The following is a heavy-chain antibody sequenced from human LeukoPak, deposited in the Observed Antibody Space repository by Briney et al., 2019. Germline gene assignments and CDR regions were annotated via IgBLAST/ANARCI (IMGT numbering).Heavy chain of an antibody. J-gene: IGHJ4*02. Sequence: GASVKVSCKASGYTFTSYAMNWVRQAPGQGLEWMGWINTNTGNPTYAQGFTGRFFFSLDTSVNTAYLQISSLIPEDTAVYYCASFASGSYLFDYWGQGTLVTVSS. D-gene: IGHD3-10*01. V-gene: IGHV7-4-1*02. CDR2: INTNTGNP. CDR1: GYTFTSYA. CDR3: ASFASGSYLFDY.